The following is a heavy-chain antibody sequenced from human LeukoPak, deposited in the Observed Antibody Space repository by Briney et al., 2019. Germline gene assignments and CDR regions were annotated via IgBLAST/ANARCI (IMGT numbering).Heavy chain of an antibody. J-gene: IGHJ5*02. CDR3: ARLEVVAAKNWFDP. V-gene: IGHV1-69*01. Sequence: VASVKVSCKASGGTFSSYAISWVRQAPGQGLEWMGGIIPIFGTANYAQKFQGRVTITADESTSTAYMELSSLRSEDTAVYYCARLEVVAAKNWFDPWGQGTLVTVSS. CDR2: IIPIFGTA. D-gene: IGHD2-15*01. CDR1: GGTFSSYA.